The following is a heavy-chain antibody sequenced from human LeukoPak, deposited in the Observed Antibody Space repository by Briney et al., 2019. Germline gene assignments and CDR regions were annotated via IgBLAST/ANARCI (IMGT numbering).Heavy chain of an antibody. CDR2: ISSSGSTI. D-gene: IGHD6-19*01. V-gene: IGHV3-48*03. CDR3: AREGGGSGWYYFDY. CDR1: GFTFSSYE. Sequence: GGSLRLSCAASGFTFSSYEMNWVRQAPGKGLEWVAYISSSGSTIYYADSVKGRFTISRDNAKNSLYLQMNSLRAKDTAVYYCAREGGGSGWYYFDYWGQGTLVTVSS. J-gene: IGHJ4*02.